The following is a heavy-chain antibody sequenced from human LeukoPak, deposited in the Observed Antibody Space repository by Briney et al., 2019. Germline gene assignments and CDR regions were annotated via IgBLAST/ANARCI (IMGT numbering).Heavy chain of an antibody. CDR1: GRSISSYY. CDR3: AGSYGAGSYYPYFDF. CDR2: IHYSGST. D-gene: IGHD3-10*01. J-gene: IGHJ4*02. V-gene: IGHV4-59*01. Sequence: SESLSLTCPVSGRSISSYYWRWVRQPPGKGLEWEGYIHYSGSTNYTPALKSRVTISRDTSKNQISLKLSSVTAEDTAVYYCAGSYGAGSYYPYFDFWGQGTLVTVSS.